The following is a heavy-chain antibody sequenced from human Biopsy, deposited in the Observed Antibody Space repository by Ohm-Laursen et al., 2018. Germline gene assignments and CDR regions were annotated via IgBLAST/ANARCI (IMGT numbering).Heavy chain of an antibody. CDR1: VGSIDTQS. Sequence: GTLSLTCTVSVGSIDTQSWIRQPAGKGLEWIGRVDIRGHADYSSSLRSRVTMSADASKNQFSLKLTSVTAADTAVYFCARVKGEWPEYEFDKWGQGILVTVSS. CDR2: VDIRGHA. D-gene: IGHD3-16*01. J-gene: IGHJ4*02. CDR3: ARVKGEWPEYEFDK. V-gene: IGHV4-4*07.